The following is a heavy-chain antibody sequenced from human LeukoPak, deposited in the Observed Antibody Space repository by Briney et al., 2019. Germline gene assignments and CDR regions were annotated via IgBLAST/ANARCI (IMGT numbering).Heavy chain of an antibody. CDR3: ARFRRRLCSGGSCYSAP. V-gene: IGHV4-59*12. CDR2: IYYSGST. CDR1: GGSISSYY. D-gene: IGHD2-15*01. Sequence: SETLSLTCTVSGGSISSYYWSWIRQPPGKGLEWIGYIYYSGSTNYNPSLKSRVTISVDTSKNQFSLKLSSVTAADTAVYYCARFRRRLCSGGSCYSAPWGQGTLVTVSS. J-gene: IGHJ5*02.